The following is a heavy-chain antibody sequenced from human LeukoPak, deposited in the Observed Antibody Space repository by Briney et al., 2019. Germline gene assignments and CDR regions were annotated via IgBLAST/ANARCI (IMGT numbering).Heavy chain of an antibody. D-gene: IGHD3-22*01. CDR1: GFTFSSYG. J-gene: IGHJ4*02. V-gene: IGHV3-74*01. CDR3: AKRSSTSSGYFDF. Sequence: GGSLRLSCAASGFTFSSYGMHWVRQAPGKGLVWVSRINSDGSSTNYADSVKGRFTISRDNSKNTIYLQMNSLRAEDTAIYYCAKRSSTSSGYFDFWGRGTLVTVSS. CDR2: INSDGSST.